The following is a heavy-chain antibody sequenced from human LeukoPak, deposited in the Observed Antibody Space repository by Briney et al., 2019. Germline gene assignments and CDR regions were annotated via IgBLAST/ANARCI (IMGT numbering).Heavy chain of an antibody. CDR1: GFTFSSYG. V-gene: IGHV3-30*02. D-gene: IGHD6-13*01. CDR3: ARVGSAAAGTMDWYFDL. Sequence: PEGSLRLSCAASGFTFSSYGMHWVRQAPGKGLEWVAFIRYDGSIKYYADSVKGRFTISRDNAKNSLYLQMNSLRAEDTAVYYCARVGSAAAGTMDWYFDLWGRGTLVTVSS. J-gene: IGHJ2*01. CDR2: IRYDGSIK.